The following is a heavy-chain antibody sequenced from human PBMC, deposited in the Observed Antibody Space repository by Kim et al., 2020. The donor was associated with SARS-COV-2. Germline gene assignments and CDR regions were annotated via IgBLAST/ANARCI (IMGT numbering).Heavy chain of an antibody. Sequence: ASVKVSCKASGYTFTSYGISWVRQAPGQGLEWMGWISAYNGNTNYAQKLQGRVTMTTDTSTSTAYMELRSLRSDDTAVYYCARVPAYPYSSGWYRGDWFDPWGQGTLVTVSS. J-gene: IGHJ5*02. CDR3: ARVPAYPYSSGWYRGDWFDP. CDR2: ISAYNGNT. D-gene: IGHD6-19*01. CDR1: GYTFTSYG. V-gene: IGHV1-18*01.